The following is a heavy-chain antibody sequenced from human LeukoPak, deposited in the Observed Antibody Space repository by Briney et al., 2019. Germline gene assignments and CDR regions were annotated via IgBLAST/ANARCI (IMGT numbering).Heavy chain of an antibody. Sequence: SGGSLRLSCAASGFTFNSYAMSWVRQAPGKGLEWVSGINGDGGSTYYADSVKGRFTISRDNSKNTLYLQMNSLRAEDTAVYYCTKGTVVTLGFYYYMDVWGKGTTVTVS. CDR3: TKGTVVTLGFYYYMDV. D-gene: IGHD4-23*01. CDR1: GFTFNSYA. J-gene: IGHJ6*03. CDR2: INGDGGST. V-gene: IGHV3-23*01.